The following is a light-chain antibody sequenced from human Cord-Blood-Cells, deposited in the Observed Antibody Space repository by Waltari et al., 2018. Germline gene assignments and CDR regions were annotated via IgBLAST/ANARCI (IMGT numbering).Light chain of an antibody. CDR2: EVS. CDR3: SSYAGSNNLV. Sequence: QSALPQPPSASGSPGQSVTISCTGTSSDVGGYNYFSWYQQHPGKAPKLMIYEVSKRPSGVPDRFSGSKSDNTASLTVSGLQAEDEADYYCSSYAGSNNLVFGGGTKLTVL. CDR1: SSDVGGYNY. J-gene: IGLJ2*01. V-gene: IGLV2-8*01.